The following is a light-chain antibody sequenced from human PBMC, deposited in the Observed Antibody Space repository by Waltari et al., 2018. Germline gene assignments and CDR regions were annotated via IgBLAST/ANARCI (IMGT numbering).Light chain of an antibody. CDR2: EAN. V-gene: IGLV2-8*01. Sequence: QSALTQPPSASGSPGQSVTISRPGTSSDGGGYNFSSWSQHRPGKHPTLIIYEANTRPSGVPDRFSGSKSGNTASLTVSGLQPEDEADYYCSAHGGTNSYYVFGTGTTVTVL. CDR1: SSDGGGYNF. J-gene: IGLJ1*01. CDR3: SAHGGTNSYYV.